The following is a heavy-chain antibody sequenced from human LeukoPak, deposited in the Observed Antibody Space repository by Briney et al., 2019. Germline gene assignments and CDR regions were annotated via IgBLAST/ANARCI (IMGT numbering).Heavy chain of an antibody. V-gene: IGHV1-69*04. CDR1: GGTFSSYA. D-gene: IGHD1-26*01. Sequence: SAKVSCKASGGTFSSYAISWVRQAPGQGLEWMGRIIPIFGIANYAQKFQGRVTITADKSTSTAYMELSSLRSEDTAVYYCARGSLGAYYYGMDVWGQGTTVTVSS. J-gene: IGHJ6*02. CDR2: IIPIFGIA. CDR3: ARGSLGAYYYGMDV.